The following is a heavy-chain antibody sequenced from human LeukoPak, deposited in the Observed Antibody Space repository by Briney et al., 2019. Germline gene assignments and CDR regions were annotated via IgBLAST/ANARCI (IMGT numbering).Heavy chain of an antibody. D-gene: IGHD6-19*01. CDR2: INPSGGST. J-gene: IGHJ5*02. Sequence: ASVKVSCKASGYTFTSYYMHWVRQAPGQGLEWMGIINPSGGSTSYAQKFQGRVTMTRDTSKNQFSLKLSSVTAADTAVYYCARHSSGWYLYWFDPWGQGTLVTVSS. CDR1: GYTFTSYY. CDR3: ARHSSGWYLYWFDP. V-gene: IGHV1-46*01.